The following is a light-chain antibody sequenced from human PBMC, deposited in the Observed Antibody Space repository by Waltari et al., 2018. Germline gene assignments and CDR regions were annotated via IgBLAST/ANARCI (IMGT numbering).Light chain of an antibody. Sequence: DIVMIQSPDSLAVSLGERATIHSNSSRSVLYTCNNKNYLAWYQQKPGQPPKLLIYLASTRESWVPDRFSGSGSGTDFTLTISSLQAEDVAVYYCQQYYSTPPYTFGQGTKLEIK. J-gene: IGKJ2*01. CDR2: LAS. V-gene: IGKV4-1*01. CDR3: QQYYSTPPYT. CDR1: RSVLYTCNNKNY.